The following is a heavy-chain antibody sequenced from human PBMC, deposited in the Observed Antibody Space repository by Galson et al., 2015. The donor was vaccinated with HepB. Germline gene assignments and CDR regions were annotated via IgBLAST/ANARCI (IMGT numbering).Heavy chain of an antibody. CDR2: INQDGTSK. D-gene: IGHD1-14*01. Sequence: LRLSCAASGFTFSSYYMSWVRQAPGKGLEWVANINQDGTSKNYVDSVKGRFSTSRDNAENSVSLQMSSLRVEDTAVYYCARSLWPEDFWGQGTLVTVSS. J-gene: IGHJ4*02. CDR1: GFTFSSYY. V-gene: IGHV3-7*01. CDR3: ARSLWPEDF.